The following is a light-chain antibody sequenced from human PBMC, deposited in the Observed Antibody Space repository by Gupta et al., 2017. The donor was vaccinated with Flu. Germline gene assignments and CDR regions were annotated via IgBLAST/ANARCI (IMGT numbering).Light chain of an antibody. CDR1: SSDVVGDNT. CDR2: YVS. V-gene: IGLV2-14*04. CDR3: SSSKSSSTPGV. Sequence: ISCNGASSDVVGDNTGSWYQQHPGKVPKRLMFYVSKRPSGVSNRFSCYKSGNTASLAISGLQSEEEADDYCSSSKSSSTPGVFGSGTKLTVL. J-gene: IGLJ1*01.